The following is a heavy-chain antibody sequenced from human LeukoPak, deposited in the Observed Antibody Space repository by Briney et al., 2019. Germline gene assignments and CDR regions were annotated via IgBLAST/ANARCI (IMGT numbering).Heavy chain of an antibody. CDR3: ARDLGRYDSSGSHFDY. J-gene: IGHJ4*02. D-gene: IGHD3-22*01. V-gene: IGHV3-13*01. CDR2: IGTAGDT. CDR1: GFTFSSYD. Sequence: GSLRLSCAASGFTFSSYDMHWVRQATGKGLEWVSAIGTAGDTYYPGSVKGRFTISRENAKNSLYLQMNSLRAEDTAVYYCARDLGRYDSSGSHFDYWGQGTLVTVSS.